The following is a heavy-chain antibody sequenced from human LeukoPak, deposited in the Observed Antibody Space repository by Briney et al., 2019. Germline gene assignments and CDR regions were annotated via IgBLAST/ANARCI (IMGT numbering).Heavy chain of an antibody. D-gene: IGHD3-10*01. V-gene: IGHV1-69*06. CDR2: IAPISGTP. CDR1: GGTFTHFV. CDR3: AREGEYYAESGNLIDAADV. Sequence: GSSVKVSCKASGGTFTHFVISWLRQAPGQGLEWMGGIAPISGTPVYAQKFQDRVSITADTSTNTAYMEMSSLTSEDTAMYYCAREGEYYAESGNLIDAADVWGQGTVVIVSA. J-gene: IGHJ3*01.